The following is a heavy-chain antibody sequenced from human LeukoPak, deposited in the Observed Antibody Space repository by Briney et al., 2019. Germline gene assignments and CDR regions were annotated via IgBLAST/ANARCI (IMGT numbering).Heavy chain of an antibody. CDR3: ARDNRPLVVITDAFDI. V-gene: IGHV1-69*13. CDR1: GGTFSSYA. J-gene: IGHJ3*02. Sequence: GASVKVSCTASGGTFSSYAISWVRQAPGQGLEWMGGIIPIFGTANYAQKFQGRVTITADESTSTAYMELSSLRSEDTAVYYCARDNRPLVVITDAFDIWGQGTMVTVSS. CDR2: IIPIFGTA. D-gene: IGHD3-22*01.